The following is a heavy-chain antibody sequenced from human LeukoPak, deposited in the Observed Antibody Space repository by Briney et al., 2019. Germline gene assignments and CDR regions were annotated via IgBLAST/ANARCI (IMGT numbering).Heavy chain of an antibody. J-gene: IGHJ4*02. CDR1: GYTFTSYD. CDR2: MNPNSGNT. CDR3: TPKRTGKYYFDY. Sequence: ASVKVSCKASGYTFTSYDINWKRQATGQGLEWMGWMNPNSGNTGYAQKFQGRVTMTRNTSITTAYMELSSLTSEDTAVYYCTPKRTGKYYFDYWGQGTLVTVSS. V-gene: IGHV1-8*01. D-gene: IGHD3-10*01.